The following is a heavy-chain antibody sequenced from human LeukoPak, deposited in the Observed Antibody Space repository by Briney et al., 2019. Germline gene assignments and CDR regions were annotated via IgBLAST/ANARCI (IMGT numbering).Heavy chain of an antibody. CDR1: GGSLSTYY. J-gene: IGHJ4*02. CDR3: ARGGGYASPIGY. CDR2: IYHSGST. Sequence: PSGTLSLTCTLSGGSLSTYYWSWIRQPPGKGLEGIGYIYHSGSTNYNPSLKSRVTISVDTSKNQFSLKLSSVTAADTAVYYCARGGGYASPIGYWGQGALVTVSS. V-gene: IGHV4-59*01. D-gene: IGHD5-12*01.